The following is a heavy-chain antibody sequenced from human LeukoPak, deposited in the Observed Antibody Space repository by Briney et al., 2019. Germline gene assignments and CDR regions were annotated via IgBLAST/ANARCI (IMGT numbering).Heavy chain of an antibody. V-gene: IGHV3-48*03. D-gene: IGHD3/OR15-3a*01. J-gene: IGHJ4*02. CDR1: GFTFSSYE. CDR2: ISSSGSTI. CDR3: TKLGNVFWDDY. Sequence: GGSLRLSCAASGFTFSSYEMNWVRQAPGKGLEWVSYISSSGSTIYYADSAKGRFTVSRDNSKNTVYLQMNSLRAEDTAVYYCTKLGNVFWDDYWGQGTLVTVSS.